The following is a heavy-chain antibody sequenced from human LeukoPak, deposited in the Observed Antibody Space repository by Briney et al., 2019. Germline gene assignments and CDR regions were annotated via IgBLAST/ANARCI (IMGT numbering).Heavy chain of an antibody. CDR2: ISFEGSIQ. D-gene: IGHD3-10*01. CDR1: ELTFSSYP. V-gene: IGHV3-30*04. CDR3: AKENTPMASPWYFED. Sequence: PGRSLRLSCAASELTFSSYPMHWVRQAPGKGLEWVAVISFEGSIQHYDDSVKGRFTISRDNARNTLYLQMSSLRDEDTAVYYCAKENTPMASPWYFEDWGPGTLVTVSS. J-gene: IGHJ1*01.